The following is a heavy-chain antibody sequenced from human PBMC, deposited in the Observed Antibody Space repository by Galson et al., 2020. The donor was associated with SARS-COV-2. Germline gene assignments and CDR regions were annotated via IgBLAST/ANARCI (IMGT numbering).Heavy chain of an antibody. CDR3: ARVGGYSGYDYREYYYYYGMDV. V-gene: IGHV3-48*02. CDR2: ISSSSSTI. D-gene: IGHD5-12*01. J-gene: IGHJ6*02. CDR1: GFTFSSYS. Sequence: GESLKISSAASGFTFSSYSMNWVRQAPGKGLEWVSYISSSSSTIYYADSVKGRFTISRDNAKNSLYLQMNSLRDEDTAVYYCARVGGYSGYDYREYYYYYGMDVWGQGTTVTVSS.